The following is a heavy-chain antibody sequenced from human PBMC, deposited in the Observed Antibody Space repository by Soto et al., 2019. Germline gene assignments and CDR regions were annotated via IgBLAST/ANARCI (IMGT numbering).Heavy chain of an antibody. CDR1: GDTFTDYY. CDR3: ARERGGATATLDYYYFYMDV. J-gene: IGHJ6*03. D-gene: IGHD5-12*01. Sequence: QVQLVQSGAEVKKPGASVTVSCRSSGDTFTDYYMHWVRQAPGQGLEWMGWINPNSGVTKYAQKFQGWVTMTRDTSIRTVYMQLSRLRSDDTAVYYCARERGGATATLDYYYFYMDVWGTGTTVNVS. V-gene: IGHV1-2*04. CDR2: INPNSGVT.